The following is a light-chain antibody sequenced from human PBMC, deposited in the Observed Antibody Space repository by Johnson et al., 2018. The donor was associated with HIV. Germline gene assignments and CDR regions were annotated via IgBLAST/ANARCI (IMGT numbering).Light chain of an antibody. CDR2: DNN. CDR3: GTWDSSLGDPNYV. J-gene: IGLJ1*01. V-gene: IGLV1-51*01. CDR1: SSNIGNNY. Sequence: QSILTQPPSVSAAPGQKVTISCSGSSSNIGNNYVSWYKQLPGTAPKFLLSDNNNRPSGIPDRFSGYTFGTSSTLGIIGLQTGDEADYYCGTWDSSLGDPNYVFGTGTKGTVL.